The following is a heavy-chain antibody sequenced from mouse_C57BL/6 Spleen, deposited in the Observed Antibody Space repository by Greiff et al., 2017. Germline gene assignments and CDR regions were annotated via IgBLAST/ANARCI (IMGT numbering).Heavy chain of an antibody. V-gene: IGHV1-55*01. J-gene: IGHJ1*03. D-gene: IGHD2-5*01. CDR2: IYPGSGST. CDR1: GYTFTSYW. CDR3: ARRGLYYSNHYWYVDV. Sequence: QVQLQQPGAELVKPGASVKMSCKASGYTFTSYWITWVKQRPGHGLEWIGDIYPGSGSTNYTEKFKSKATLTVDTSSITAYMQHSSLTSEDSAVYYCARRGLYYSNHYWYVDVGGTGTTVTVSS.